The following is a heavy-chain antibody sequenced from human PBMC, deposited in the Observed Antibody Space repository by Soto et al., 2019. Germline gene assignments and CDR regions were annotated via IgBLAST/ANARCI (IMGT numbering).Heavy chain of an antibody. CDR3: ARDKAAYGTDV. V-gene: IGHV4-59*01. J-gene: IGHJ6*02. D-gene: IGHD6-13*01. Sequence: QVQLQESGPGLVKPSETLSLTCTVSGGSISSYYWSWIRQPPGKGLEWIGYIYYSGSTNYNPSLKSRVTISVDTSKNQFSLKLSSVTAADTAVYYCARDKAAYGTDVWGQGTTVTVSS. CDR1: GGSISSYY. CDR2: IYYSGST.